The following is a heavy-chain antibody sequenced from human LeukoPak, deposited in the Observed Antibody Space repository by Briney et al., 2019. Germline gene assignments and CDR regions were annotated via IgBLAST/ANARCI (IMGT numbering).Heavy chain of an antibody. Sequence: PGGSLRLSCAASGFTFDDYGMSWDRQAPGEGLEWVSGINWNGGSTGYADSVKGRFTISRDNAKNSLYLQMNSLRAEDTALYYCARAGLYNWNYEGTAYFDYWGQGTLVTVSS. CDR2: INWNGGST. V-gene: IGHV3-20*04. J-gene: IGHJ4*02. CDR1: GFTFDDYG. CDR3: ARAGLYNWNYEGTAYFDY. D-gene: IGHD1-7*01.